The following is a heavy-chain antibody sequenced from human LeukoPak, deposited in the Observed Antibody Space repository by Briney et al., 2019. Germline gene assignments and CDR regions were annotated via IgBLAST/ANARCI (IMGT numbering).Heavy chain of an antibody. CDR2: IYYSGST. V-gene: IGHV4-59*08. D-gene: IGHD4-17*01. CDR3: SRHVNGDYVDY. J-gene: IGHJ4*02. CDR1: GGSISSYY. Sequence: SETLSLACTGSGGSISSYYWSWIRQPPGKGLEWIWYIYYSGSTNYNPSLKSRVTISVDTSKNQFSLKLSSVTAADTAVYYFSRHVNGDYVDYWGQGTLVTASS.